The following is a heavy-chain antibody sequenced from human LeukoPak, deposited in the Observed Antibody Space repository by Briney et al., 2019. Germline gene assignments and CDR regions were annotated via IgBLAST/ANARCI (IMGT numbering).Heavy chain of an antibody. D-gene: IGHD2-15*01. V-gene: IGHV1-69*01. J-gene: IGHJ6*02. CDR3: ASKEAYCSGGSCYLTASDYYYGMDV. CDR2: IIPIFGTA. CDR1: GGTFSSYA. Sequence: SVKVSCTASGGTFSSYAISWVRQAPGQGLEWMGGIIPIFGTANYAQKFQGRVTITADESTSTAYMELSSLRSEDTAVYYCASKEAYCSGGSCYLTASDYYYGMDVWGQGTTVTVSS.